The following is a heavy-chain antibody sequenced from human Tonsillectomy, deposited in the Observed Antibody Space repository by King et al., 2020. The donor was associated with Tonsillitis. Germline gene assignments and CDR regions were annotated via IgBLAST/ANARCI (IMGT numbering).Heavy chain of an antibody. Sequence: QLQESGPGLVKPSETLSLTCTVSGGAISSYYWSWIRQPAGKGLEWIGRIYTSGSTNYNPSLKSRVTLSVDTSKNQFSLKLSSVPAADTAVYYCARVAEYSGSSFDYWGQGTLVTVSS. CDR3: ARVAEYSGSSFDY. CDR2: IYTSGST. V-gene: IGHV4-4*07. J-gene: IGHJ4*02. CDR1: GGAISSYY. D-gene: IGHD1-26*01.